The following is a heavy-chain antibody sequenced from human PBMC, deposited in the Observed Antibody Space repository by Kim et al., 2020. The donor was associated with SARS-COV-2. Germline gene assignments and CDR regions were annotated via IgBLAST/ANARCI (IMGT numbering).Heavy chain of an antibody. D-gene: IGHD3-3*01. CDR1: GFTFSSYA. V-gene: IGHV3-23*01. CDR3: AKDPYYDFWSGYYFDY. CDR2: ISGSGGST. Sequence: GGSLRLSCAASGFTFSSYAMSWVRQAPGKGLEWVSAISGSGGSTYYADSVKGRFTISRDNSKNTLYLQMNSLRAEDTVVYYCAKDPYYDFWSGYYFDYWGQGTLVTVSS. J-gene: IGHJ4*02.